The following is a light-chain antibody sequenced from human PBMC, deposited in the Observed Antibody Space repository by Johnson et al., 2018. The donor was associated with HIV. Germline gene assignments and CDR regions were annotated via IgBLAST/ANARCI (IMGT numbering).Light chain of an antibody. CDR2: DNN. CDR3: GTWDSSLNAYG. V-gene: IGLV1-51*01. Sequence: QSVLTQPPSVSAAPGQKVDISCSGSSSNIESDYVSWYQQLPGTAPKLLIYDNNKRPSGIPDRFFGSKSGTSATLDITGLQAGDEADYYCGTWDSSLNAYGFGTGTKVTVV. CDR1: SSNIESDY. J-gene: IGLJ1*01.